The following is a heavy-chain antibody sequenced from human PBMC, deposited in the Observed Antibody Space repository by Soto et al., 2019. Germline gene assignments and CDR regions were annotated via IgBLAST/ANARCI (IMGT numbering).Heavy chain of an antibody. D-gene: IGHD2-21*02. CDR1: GFTFSGNV. CDR3: AKNGCGGVCYSSVAGNWFDP. CDR2: ISGSGGST. Sequence: EVQLLESGGGLVQPGGSLRLSCVASGFTFSGNVMSWVRQAPGKGLEWISIISGSGGSTYYADSVKGRFTISRDNSNNTLYLQMHSLTAADTAVYYCAKNGCGGVCYSSVAGNWFDPWGQGTLVTVSS. J-gene: IGHJ5*02. V-gene: IGHV3-23*01.